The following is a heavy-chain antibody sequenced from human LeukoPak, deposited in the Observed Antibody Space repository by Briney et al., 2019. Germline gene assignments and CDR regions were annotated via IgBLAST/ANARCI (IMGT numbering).Heavy chain of an antibody. CDR1: GFTFSSYS. J-gene: IGHJ4*02. V-gene: IGHV3-23*01. CDR3: AKGFRVVVPAVEFGY. Sequence: GGSLRLSCAASGFTFSSYSMNWVRQAPGKGLEWVSAISGSGGSTCYADSVKGRFTISRDNSKNTLYLQMNSLRAEYTAVYYCAKGFRVVVPAVEFGYWGQGTLVSVSS. D-gene: IGHD2-2*01. CDR2: ISGSGGST.